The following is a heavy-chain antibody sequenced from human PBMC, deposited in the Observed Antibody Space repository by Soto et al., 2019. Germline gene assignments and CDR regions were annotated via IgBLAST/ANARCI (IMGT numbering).Heavy chain of an antibody. D-gene: IGHD2-15*01. J-gene: IGHJ6*03. CDR3: ARCVVVVVAATDDYYYYMDV. Sequence: TLSLTCTVSGGSISSGGYYWSWIRQHPGKGLEWIGYIYYSGSTYYNPSLKSRVTISVDTSKNQFSLKLSSVTAADTAVYYCARCVVVVVAATDDYYYYMDVWGKGTTVTVSS. CDR2: IYYSGST. V-gene: IGHV4-31*03. CDR1: GGSISSGGYY.